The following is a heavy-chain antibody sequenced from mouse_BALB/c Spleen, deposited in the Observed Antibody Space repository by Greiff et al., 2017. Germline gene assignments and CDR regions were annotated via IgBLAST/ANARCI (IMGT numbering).Heavy chain of an antibody. J-gene: IGHJ4*01. CDR3: ERKRYDGLYAMDY. CDR2: ISSGSSTI. D-gene: IGHD2-14*01. CDR1: GFTFSSFG. Sequence: DVKLVESGGGLVQPGGSRKLSCAASGFTFSSFGMHWVRQAPEKGLEWVAYISSGSSTIYYADTVKGRFTISRDNPKNTLFLQMTSLRSEDTAMYYCERKRYDGLYAMDYWGQGTSVTVSS. V-gene: IGHV5-17*02.